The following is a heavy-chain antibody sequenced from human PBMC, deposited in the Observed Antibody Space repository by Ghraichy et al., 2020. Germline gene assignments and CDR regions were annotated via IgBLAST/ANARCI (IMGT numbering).Heavy chain of an antibody. Sequence: GGSLRLSCAASGFTFSSYSMNWVRQAPGKGLEWVATIRQNGSEKDYVDSVKGRFTISRDNAENSLYLQVNSLRAEDTAIYYCAREKDCSGGSCDSGYRFDYWAKRSLVIVSS. CDR1: GFTFSSYS. V-gene: IGHV3-7*03. D-gene: IGHD2-15*01. CDR3: AREKDCSGGSCDSGYRFDY. CDR2: IRQNGSEK. J-gene: IGHJ4*02.